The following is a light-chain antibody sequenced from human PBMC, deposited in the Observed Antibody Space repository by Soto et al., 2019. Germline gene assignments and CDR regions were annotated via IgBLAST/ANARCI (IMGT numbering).Light chain of an antibody. CDR3: MQAKDLPHT. V-gene: IGKV2-24*01. CDR1: QSLVGSDGVTY. CDR2: RNS. Sequence: IVMTQTPLSSRVILGQPASISCRSSQSLVGSDGVTYLTWLQQRPGQPPRLLIYRNSARFLGAPDRFRGSGAGTDFPLEISRVEPEDVGIYYCMQAKDLPHTFGQGPKLE. J-gene: IGKJ2*01.